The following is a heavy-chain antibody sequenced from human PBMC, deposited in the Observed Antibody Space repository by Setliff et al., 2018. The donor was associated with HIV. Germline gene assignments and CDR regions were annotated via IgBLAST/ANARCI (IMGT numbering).Heavy chain of an antibody. CDR1: GGSISTYY. CDR2: IYYTGNT. J-gene: IGHJ6*03. V-gene: IGHV4-59*12. Sequence: PSETLSLTCTVSGGSISTYYWSWIRQPPGKGLEWIGYIYYTGNTNYNPSLKSRASISVDTSKNQFSLKLSSVTAADTAVYYCARVLGDIVVVITTLYYYYYMDVWGKGTTVTVSS. D-gene: IGHD3-22*01. CDR3: ARVLGDIVVVITTLYYYYYMDV.